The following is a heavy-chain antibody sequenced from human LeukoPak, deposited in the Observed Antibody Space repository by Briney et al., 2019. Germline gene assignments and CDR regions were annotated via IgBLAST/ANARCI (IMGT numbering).Heavy chain of an antibody. CDR2: IKSEGEGATT. J-gene: IGHJ6*04. CDR1: GFTIGTAW. D-gene: IGHD3-3*02. V-gene: IGHV3-15*01. CDR3: IAHFPYFYGFDV. Sequence: GGSLRLSCVSSGFTIGTAWMSWVRQAPGKGLEWLGHIKSEGEGATTDYAAPAKGRFAISRDDSKNMIYLQMSSLKIDDTAIYYCIAHFPYFYGFDVWGKGTTVTVSS.